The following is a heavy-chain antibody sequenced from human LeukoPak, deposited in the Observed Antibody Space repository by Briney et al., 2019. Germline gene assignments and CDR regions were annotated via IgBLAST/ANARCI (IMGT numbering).Heavy chain of an antibody. J-gene: IGHJ4*02. V-gene: IGHV3-53*01. Sequence: GGSLRLSCAASGFTVSSNYMSWVRQAPGKGLEWVSVIYSGGSTYYADSVKGRFTISRDNSKNTLYLQMNSLRAEDTAVYYCARGYSGSPIDYWGQGTLVTVSS. CDR1: GFTVSSNY. CDR2: IYSGGST. D-gene: IGHD5-12*01. CDR3: ARGYSGSPIDY.